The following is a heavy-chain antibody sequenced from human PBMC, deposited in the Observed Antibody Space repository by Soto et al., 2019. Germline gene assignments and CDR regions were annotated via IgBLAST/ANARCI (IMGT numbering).Heavy chain of an antibody. Sequence: GGSLRLSCTASGFTFGYYAMSWVRQAPGKGLEWVGFIRSKAYGGTTEYAASVKGRFTISRDDSKSIAYLQMNSLKTEDTAVYYCTRARRGYSYGSYYYYGMDVWGQGTTVTSP. CDR3: TRARRGYSYGSYYYYGMDV. D-gene: IGHD5-18*01. CDR2: IRSKAYGGTT. V-gene: IGHV3-49*04. CDR1: GFTFGYYA. J-gene: IGHJ6*02.